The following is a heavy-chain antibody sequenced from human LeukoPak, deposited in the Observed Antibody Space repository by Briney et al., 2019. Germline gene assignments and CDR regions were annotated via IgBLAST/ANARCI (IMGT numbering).Heavy chain of an antibody. V-gene: IGHV3-23*01. CDR1: AFTFSTYA. CDR3: TLIQGWGSGSYYRDF. D-gene: IGHD3-10*01. J-gene: IGHJ4*02. Sequence: PGGSLRLSCAASAFTFSTYAMSWVRQAPGQGPDWVASITDTGGGTYYADSVKGRFTISRDNSKNTLYLQMNSLKTEDTAVYYCTLIQGWGSGSYYRDFWGQGTLVTVSS. CDR2: ITDTGGGT.